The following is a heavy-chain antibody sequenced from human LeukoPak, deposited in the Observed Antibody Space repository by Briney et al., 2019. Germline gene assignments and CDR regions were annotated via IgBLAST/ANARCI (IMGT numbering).Heavy chain of an antibody. CDR3: TGETYYFDY. V-gene: IGHV3-30*03. CDR1: GFTFSSYS. Sequence: PGGSLRLSCAASGFTFSSYSMHWVRQAPGKGLKWVAVISYDGSNKYYADSVKGRFTISRDNSKNTLYLQMNSLRAEDTAVYYCTGETYYFDYWGQGALVTVSS. J-gene: IGHJ4*02. D-gene: IGHD3-10*01. CDR2: ISYDGSNK.